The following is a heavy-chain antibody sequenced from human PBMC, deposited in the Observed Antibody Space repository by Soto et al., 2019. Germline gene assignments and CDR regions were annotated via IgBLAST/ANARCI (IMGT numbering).Heavy chain of an antibody. CDR2: IYYSGST. CDR1: GGSISSSSYY. Sequence: QLQLQESGPGLVKPSETLSLTCTVSGGSISSSSYYWGWIRQPPGKGLEWIGSIYYSGSTYYNTSIKSRVTISVDTSKNQFSLKLSSVTAADTAVYYCARLDPGQWLVTYFDYWGQGTLVTVSS. J-gene: IGHJ4*02. CDR3: ARLDPGQWLVTYFDY. D-gene: IGHD6-19*01. V-gene: IGHV4-39*01.